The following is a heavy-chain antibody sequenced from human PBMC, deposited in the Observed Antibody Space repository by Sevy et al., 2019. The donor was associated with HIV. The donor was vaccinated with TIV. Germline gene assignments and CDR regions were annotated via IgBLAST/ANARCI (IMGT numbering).Heavy chain of an antibody. D-gene: IGHD1-7*01. Sequence: GGYLRLSCAASGFTFSSYGMHWVRQAPGKGLEWVAFIRYDGSNKYYADSVKGRLTISRHNSKKTLYLQMNSLTAEDTAVYYCAKVPAGGTTLYYYYYMDVWGKGTTVTVSS. CDR1: GFTFSSYG. CDR2: IRYDGSNK. J-gene: IGHJ6*03. CDR3: AKVPAGGTTLYYYYYMDV. V-gene: IGHV3-30*02.